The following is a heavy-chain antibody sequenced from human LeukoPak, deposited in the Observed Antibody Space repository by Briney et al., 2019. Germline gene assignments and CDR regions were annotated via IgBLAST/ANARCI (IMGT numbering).Heavy chain of an antibody. V-gene: IGHV1-69*04. CDR2: IIPILGIA. Sequence: SVKVSCKASGGTFSSYAISWVRQAPGQGLEWTGRIIPILGIANYAQKFQGRVTITADKSTSTAYMELSSLRSEDTAVYYCARDERWLPFDYWGQGTLVTVSS. J-gene: IGHJ4*02. CDR3: ARDERWLPFDY. CDR1: GGTFSSYA. D-gene: IGHD5-24*01.